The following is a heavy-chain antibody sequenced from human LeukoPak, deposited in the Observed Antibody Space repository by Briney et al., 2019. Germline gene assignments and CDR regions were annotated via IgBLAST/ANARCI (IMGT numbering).Heavy chain of an antibody. Sequence: ASVKVSCKASGYTFTSYGISWVRQAPGQGLEWMGWISAYNGNTNYAQKLQGRVTMTTDTSTSTAYMELRSLRSDDTAVYYCAKSRGVTTPGIAFDIWGQGTMVTVSS. CDR3: AKSRGVTTPGIAFDI. D-gene: IGHD4-17*01. J-gene: IGHJ3*02. CDR2: ISAYNGNT. CDR1: GYTFTSYG. V-gene: IGHV1-18*01.